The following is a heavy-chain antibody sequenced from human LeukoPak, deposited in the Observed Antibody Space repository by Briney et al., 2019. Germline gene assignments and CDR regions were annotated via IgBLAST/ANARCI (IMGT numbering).Heavy chain of an antibody. Sequence: ASVKVSCTASGYTFTSYGISWVRQAPGQGLEWMGWISAYNGNTNYAQKLQGRVTMTTDTSTSTAYMELRSLRSDDTAVYYCALRHDFWSGYDYWGQGTLVTVSS. J-gene: IGHJ4*02. CDR2: ISAYNGNT. V-gene: IGHV1-18*01. CDR1: GYTFTSYG. CDR3: ALRHDFWSGYDY. D-gene: IGHD3-3*01.